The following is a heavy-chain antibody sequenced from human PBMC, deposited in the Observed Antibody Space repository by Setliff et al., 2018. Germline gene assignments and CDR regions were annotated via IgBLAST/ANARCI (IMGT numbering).Heavy chain of an antibody. Sequence: ASVKVSCKTSGYTFTNYGITWVRQAPGQGLEWMGWINNYSFKTNYPQKFLGRVTVTTDTSTGTAYMELGSLASDDTAIYYCARINFYVSSGYYYAPDYWGPGTLVTVSS. CDR2: INNYSFKT. D-gene: IGHD3-22*01. CDR1: GYTFTNYG. J-gene: IGHJ4*02. CDR3: ARINFYVSSGYYYAPDY. V-gene: IGHV1-18*01.